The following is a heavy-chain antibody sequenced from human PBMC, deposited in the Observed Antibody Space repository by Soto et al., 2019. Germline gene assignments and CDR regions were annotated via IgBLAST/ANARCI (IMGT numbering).Heavy chain of an antibody. CDR1: GGSISSYY. J-gene: IGHJ4*02. V-gene: IGHV4-4*07. D-gene: IGHD3-10*01. CDR3: ARLGPSGSGTYYFDY. CDR2: IYTSGST. Sequence: SETLSLTCTVSGGSISSYYWSWIRQPAGKGLEWIGRIYTSGSTNYNPSLKSRVTMSVDTSKNQFSLKLSSVTAADTALYYCARLGPSGSGTYYFDYWGQGTLVTVSS.